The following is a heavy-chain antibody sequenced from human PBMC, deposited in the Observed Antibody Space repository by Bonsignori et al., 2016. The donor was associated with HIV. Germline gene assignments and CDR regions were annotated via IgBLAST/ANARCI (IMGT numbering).Heavy chain of an antibody. CDR1: GGSISSGTYY. CDR3: ARESGGGGLGLAFDI. D-gene: IGHD2-15*01. Sequence: SETLSLTCTVSGGSISSGTYYWSWIRQPAGKGLEWIGHIYTSGSTNYNPSLKSRVTISVDSSKNQFSLKLSSVTAADTAVYYCARESGGGGLGLAFDIWGQGTMVTVSS. CDR2: IYTSGST. V-gene: IGHV4-61*09. J-gene: IGHJ3*02.